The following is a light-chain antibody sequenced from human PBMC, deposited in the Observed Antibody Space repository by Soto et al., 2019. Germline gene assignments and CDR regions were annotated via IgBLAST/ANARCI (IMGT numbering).Light chain of an antibody. CDR1: TSDVGGYDY. J-gene: IGLJ2*01. CDR3: CSYTSSNTEV. Sequence: QSALTQPASVSGSPGQSIAISCTGTTSDVGGYDYVSWYQQHPGKAPKLLIYDVNNRPSGVSDRFSGSKSGNTASLTISGLQAEDEADYYCCSYTSSNTEVFGGGTKVTAL. V-gene: IGLV2-14*01. CDR2: DVN.